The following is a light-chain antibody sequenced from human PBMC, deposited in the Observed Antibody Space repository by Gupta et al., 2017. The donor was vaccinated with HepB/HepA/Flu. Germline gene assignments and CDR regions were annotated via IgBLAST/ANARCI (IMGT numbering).Light chain of an antibody. CDR1: QSVTNNY. J-gene: IGKJ3*01. Sequence: DTVLTQSPATLSLSPRERATLSCGASQSVTNNYLAWYQQKPGQAPRLLIFDASNRATGIPHRFSGSGSGTDFTLTISRLEPEDFAVYYCQQDGNSPQTFGHGTKVDIK. CDR3: QQDGNSPQT. CDR2: DAS. V-gene: IGKV3D-20*01.